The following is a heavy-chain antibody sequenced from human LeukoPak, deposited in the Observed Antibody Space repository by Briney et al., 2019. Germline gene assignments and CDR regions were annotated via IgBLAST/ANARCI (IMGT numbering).Heavy chain of an antibody. J-gene: IGHJ6*03. CDR2: IFPIFGTA. V-gene: IGHV1-69*05. CDR1: GGTFSSYA. D-gene: IGHD6-19*01. Sequence: GASVTVSYKASGGTFSSYAISWVRQAPGQGLEWMGGIFPIFGTANYAQKFQGRVTITTDESTSTAYMELSSLRPEDTAVYYCARGPYSSGWYLYYYYYYMDVWGKGTTVTVSS. CDR3: ARGPYSSGWYLYYYYYYMDV.